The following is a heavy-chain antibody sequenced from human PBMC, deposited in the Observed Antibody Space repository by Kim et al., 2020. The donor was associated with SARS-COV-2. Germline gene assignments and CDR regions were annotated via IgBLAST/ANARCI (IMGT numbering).Heavy chain of an antibody. CDR1: GFTFSSYW. J-gene: IGHJ5*02. V-gene: IGHV3-74*01. Sequence: GGSLRLSCEASGFTFSSYWMNWVHQGPGKGLVWVSRIKGDGSDTHYADFVKGRFTISRDNAKNTLHLQLNSLGVEDTATYYCARGSFQQGFDPWGQGTLVTVSS. CDR2: IKGDGSDT. D-gene: IGHD6-13*01. CDR3: ARGSFQQGFDP.